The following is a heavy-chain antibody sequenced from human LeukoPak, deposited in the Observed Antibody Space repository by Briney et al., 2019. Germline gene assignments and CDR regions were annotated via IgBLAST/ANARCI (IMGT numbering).Heavy chain of an antibody. CDR3: ARVHHSSSWGTDDC. J-gene: IGHJ4*02. CDR1: GFTFSTYW. D-gene: IGHD6-13*01. V-gene: IGHV3-7*01. Sequence: GGSLRLSCAAYGFTFSTYWMTWVRQAPGKGLEWVANIKEDGSEKYYVDSVRGRFTISRDNAKKSLYLHMNSLRAEDTAVYYCARVHHSSSWGTDDCWGQGTLVTVSS. CDR2: IKEDGSEK.